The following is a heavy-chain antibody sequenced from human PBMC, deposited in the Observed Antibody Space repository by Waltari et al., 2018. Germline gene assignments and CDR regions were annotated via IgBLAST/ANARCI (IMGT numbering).Heavy chain of an antibody. CDR2: ISGSASGT. CDR1: GFTFRRYG. CDR3: AKERGSGWTDAFDI. J-gene: IGHJ3*02. Sequence: EVQLVESGGGLVQPGGSLRLSCAASGFTFRRYGISWVRQASGRGLEWVSGISGSASGTYYVDSVKGRFTISRDNAENTLYLQMNSLRVEDTAVYFCAKERGSGWTDAFDIWGQGTVVTVSS. D-gene: IGHD6-19*01. V-gene: IGHV3-23*04.